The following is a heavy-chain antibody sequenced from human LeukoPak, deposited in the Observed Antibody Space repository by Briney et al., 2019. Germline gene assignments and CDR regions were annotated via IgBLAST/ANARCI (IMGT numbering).Heavy chain of an antibody. CDR2: ISYDGSNK. CDR1: GFTFSSYA. D-gene: IGHD3-3*01. V-gene: IGHV3-30-3*01. Sequence: GGSLRLSCAASGFTFSSYAMHRVRQAPGKGLEWVAVISYDGSNKYYADSVKGRFTISRDNSKNTLYLQMNSLRAEDTAVYYCAREVVTMEGTNWFDPWGQGTLVTVSS. J-gene: IGHJ5*02. CDR3: AREVVTMEGTNWFDP.